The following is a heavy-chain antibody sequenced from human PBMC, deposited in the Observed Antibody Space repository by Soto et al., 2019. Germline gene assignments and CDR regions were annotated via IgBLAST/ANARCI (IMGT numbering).Heavy chain of an antibody. V-gene: IGHV1-24*01. CDR1: GYTLTELS. D-gene: IGHD3-10*01. Sequence: ASVKVSCKVSGYTLTELSMHWVRQAPGKGLEWMGGFDPEDGETIYAQKFQGRVTMTEDTSIDTAYMELSSLRSEDTAVYYFSLWFGGDTGESRAFDIWGQGTMVTV. CDR2: FDPEDGET. CDR3: SLWFGGDTGESRAFDI. J-gene: IGHJ3*02.